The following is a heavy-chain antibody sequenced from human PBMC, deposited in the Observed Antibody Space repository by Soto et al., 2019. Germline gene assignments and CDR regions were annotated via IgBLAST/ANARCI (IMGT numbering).Heavy chain of an antibody. CDR1: GGTFSNNA. CDR2: IIPAFDRA. D-gene: IGHD6-25*01. CDR3: AKGGGGPA. Sequence: QVQLVQSGAEVKKPGSSVKVSCKASGGTFSNNAISWVRQAPGQGLEWMGGIIPAFDRATYAQKFQVRVTITADESTNTAYMDLSGLRSEDTAVYYCAKGGGGPAGGQGTLVIVSS. J-gene: IGHJ4*02. V-gene: IGHV1-69*01.